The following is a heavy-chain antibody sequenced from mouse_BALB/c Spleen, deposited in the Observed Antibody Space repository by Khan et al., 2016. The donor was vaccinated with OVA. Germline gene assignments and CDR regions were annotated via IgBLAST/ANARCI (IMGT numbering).Heavy chain of an antibody. Sequence: QVQLQQPGPELVRPGVSVKISCKGSGYTFTDYAMHWVKQSHAKSLEWVGLISTYSGNPNYKQKFKGKVTMTVDKSSCTAYMELTGMTSEDSAIINWTRPAYAGYYDYWGQGTTLTVAS. CDR2: ISTYSGNP. J-gene: IGHJ2*01. D-gene: IGHD2-3*01. V-gene: IGHV1S137*01. CDR3: TRPAYAGYYDY. CDR1: GYTFTDYA.